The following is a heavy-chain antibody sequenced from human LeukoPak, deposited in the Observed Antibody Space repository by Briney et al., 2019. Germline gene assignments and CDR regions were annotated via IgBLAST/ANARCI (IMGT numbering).Heavy chain of an antibody. J-gene: IGHJ5*02. CDR1: GFTFSTYT. CDR3: ARDKRGANWFDP. CDR2: ISGSSTYI. V-gene: IGHV3-21*01. Sequence: SGGSLRLSCSASGFTFSTYTMNWVRQAPGKGLEWVSSISGSSTYICYADSVKGRCTISRDNAKNSLYLQMNSLRAEDTAVYYCARDKRGANWFDPWGQGTLVTVSS. D-gene: IGHD1-26*01.